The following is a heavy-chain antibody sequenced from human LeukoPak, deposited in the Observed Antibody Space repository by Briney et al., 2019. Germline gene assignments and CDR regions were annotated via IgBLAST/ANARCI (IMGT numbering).Heavy chain of an antibody. Sequence: ASVKVSCKASGYTFTDYYMHWVRQAPGQGLEWMGWINPNSGGTNYAQKFQGRVTMTRDTSISTAYMELRSLRSDDTAVYYCAVHDRYDFWSGADYWGQGTLVTVSS. D-gene: IGHD3-3*01. CDR1: GYTFTDYY. CDR2: INPNSGGT. J-gene: IGHJ4*02. CDR3: AVHDRYDFWSGADY. V-gene: IGHV1-2*02.